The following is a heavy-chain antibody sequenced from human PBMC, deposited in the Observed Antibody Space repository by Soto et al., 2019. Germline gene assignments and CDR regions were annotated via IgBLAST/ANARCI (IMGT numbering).Heavy chain of an antibody. D-gene: IGHD1-26*01. CDR2: IDPSGGST. CDR3: ARDSGHYYRSDAFDK. CDR1: GYTFTASY. Sequence: SLKVSCKASGYTFTASYMHWVRQAPGQGLEWMGIIDPSGGSTSYSQKFQGRVTMTRDTSTSTVYMELNSLRSEDTAAFYCARDSGHYYRSDAFDKWGQGTMVTVSS. J-gene: IGHJ3*02. V-gene: IGHV1-46*01.